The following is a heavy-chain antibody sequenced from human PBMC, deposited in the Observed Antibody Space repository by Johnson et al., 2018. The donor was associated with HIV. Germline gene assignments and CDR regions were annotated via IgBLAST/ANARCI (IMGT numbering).Heavy chain of an antibody. CDR3: ARLAAYDAFDI. Sequence: EVQLVESGGGLVQPGGSLRLSCAASGFTFSSYWMSWVRQAPGKGLEWVSVIYSGGSTYYADSVKGRFTISRANSKNTLYLQMNSLRAEDTALYYCARLAAYDAFDIWGQGTMVTVSS. D-gene: IGHD6-25*01. V-gene: IGHV3-66*01. CDR2: IYSGGST. J-gene: IGHJ3*02. CDR1: GFTFSSYW.